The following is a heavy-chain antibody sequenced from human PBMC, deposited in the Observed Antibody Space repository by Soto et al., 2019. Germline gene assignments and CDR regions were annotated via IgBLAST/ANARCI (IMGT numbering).Heavy chain of an antibody. D-gene: IGHD6-13*01. CDR2: IDPIDSKT. V-gene: IGHV5-10-1*01. Sequence: HGESLKISCKGSGYNFDTYWINWVRQTPGKGLEWMGRIDPIDSKTKYSPSLEGHITISVDKSISTTYLQWSGLKASDTAIYYCARRIAAAGGYYYYAFDVWGQGTAVTVSS. J-gene: IGHJ6*02. CDR3: ARRIAAAGGYYYYAFDV. CDR1: GYNFDTYW.